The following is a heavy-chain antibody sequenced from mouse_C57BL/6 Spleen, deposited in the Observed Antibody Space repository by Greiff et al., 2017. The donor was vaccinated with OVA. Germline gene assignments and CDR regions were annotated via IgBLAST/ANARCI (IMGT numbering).Heavy chain of an antibody. D-gene: IGHD1-1*01. CDR1: FFPFLSSF. CDR3: TRPGYGSSFYAMDY. CDR2: IRNKANNHAT. J-gene: IGHJ4*01. V-gene: IGHV6-6*01. Sequence: EVQGVESGGGLVQPGGSLPLSFSSSFFPFLSSFLDWVRQSPEKGLEWVAEIRNKANNHATYYAESVKGRFTISRDDSKSSVYLQMNSLRAEDTGIYYCTRPGYGSSFYAMDYWGQGTSVTVSS.